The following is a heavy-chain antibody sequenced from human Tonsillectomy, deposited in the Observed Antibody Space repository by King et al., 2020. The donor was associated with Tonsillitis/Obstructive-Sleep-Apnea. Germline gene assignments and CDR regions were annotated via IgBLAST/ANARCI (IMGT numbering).Heavy chain of an antibody. CDR2: IWYDGSNK. J-gene: IGHJ6*03. Sequence: VQLVESGGGVVQPGRSLRLSCAASGFTFSSYGMHWVRQAPGKGLEWVAVIWYDGSNKYYADSVKGRFTISRENSKNTLYLQMNSRRAEYTAVYYCARALTRYPIEESYYYMDVWGKGTTVTVSS. V-gene: IGHV3-33*01. CDR3: ARALTRYPIEESYYYMDV. D-gene: IGHD3-9*01. CDR1: GFTFSSYG.